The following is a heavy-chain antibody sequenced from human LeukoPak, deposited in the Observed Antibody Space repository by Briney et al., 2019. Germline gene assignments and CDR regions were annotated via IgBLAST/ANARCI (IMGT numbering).Heavy chain of an antibody. Sequence: ASVKVSCKASGYTFTSYGISWVRQAPGQRLEWMGWISAYNGNTNYAQKLQGRVTMTTDTSTSTAYMELRSLRSDDTAVYYCARDYRVNYYDSSGYVYWGQGTLVTVSS. D-gene: IGHD3-22*01. CDR1: GYTFTSYG. CDR2: ISAYNGNT. CDR3: ARDYRVNYYDSSGYVY. V-gene: IGHV1-18*01. J-gene: IGHJ4*02.